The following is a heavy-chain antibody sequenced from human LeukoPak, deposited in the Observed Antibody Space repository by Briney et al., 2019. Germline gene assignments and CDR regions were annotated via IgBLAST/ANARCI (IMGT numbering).Heavy chain of an antibody. CDR2: IYTSGST. D-gene: IGHD6-19*01. CDR1: GGSISSYY. V-gene: IGHV4-4*07. CDR3: ARDPVAGTSFDY. Sequence: SETLSLTCTVSGGSISSYYWSWIRQPAGKGLEWIGRIYTSGSTNYNPTLKSRVTMSVDTSKNQFSLKLSSVTAADTAVYYCARDPVAGTSFDYWGQGTLVTVSS. J-gene: IGHJ4*02.